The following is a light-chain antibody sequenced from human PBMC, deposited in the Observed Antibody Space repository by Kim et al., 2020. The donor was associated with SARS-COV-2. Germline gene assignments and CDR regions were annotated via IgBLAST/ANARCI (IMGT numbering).Light chain of an antibody. V-gene: IGKV3-20*01. Sequence: EIVLTQSPGTLSLSPGERATLSCRASQSVSSNYLAWYQQKPGQAPRLLIYGASSRATGIPDRFSGSGSGTDFTLTISRLEPEDFAVYYCQQDGTAPRTFGQGTKVDI. CDR3: QQDGTAPRT. CDR1: QSVSSNY. J-gene: IGKJ1*01. CDR2: GAS.